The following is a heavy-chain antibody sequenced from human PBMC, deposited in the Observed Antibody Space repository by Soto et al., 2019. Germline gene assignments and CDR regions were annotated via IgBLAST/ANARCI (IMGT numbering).Heavy chain of an antibody. CDR2: INPNSGGT. V-gene: IGHV1-2*02. CDR1: GYTFTGYY. CDR3: AREQAFTGGGFDY. J-gene: IGHJ4*02. D-gene: IGHD3-10*01. Sequence: QVQLVQSGAEVKKPGASVKVSCKASGYTFTGYYMHWVRQAPGQGLEWMGWINPNSGGTNYAQKFQGRGTMAREPSNRTAYMGLSRLGSDDTAGFYWAREQAFTGGGFDYWGQGTLVTVSS.